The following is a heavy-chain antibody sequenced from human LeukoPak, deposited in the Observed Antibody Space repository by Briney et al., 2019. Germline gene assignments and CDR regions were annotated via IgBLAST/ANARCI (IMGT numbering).Heavy chain of an antibody. Sequence: GSSVKVSCKASGGTFSSYDIRWVRQAPGQGPEWMGGIIPIFGTANYAQKFQGRVTITADESTTTAYMELSSLRSEDTAVYYCARVINSGYDTRGWFDSWGQGTLVTVSS. D-gene: IGHD5-12*01. V-gene: IGHV1-69*01. CDR1: GGTFSSYD. CDR2: IIPIFGTA. CDR3: ARVINSGYDTRGWFDS. J-gene: IGHJ5*01.